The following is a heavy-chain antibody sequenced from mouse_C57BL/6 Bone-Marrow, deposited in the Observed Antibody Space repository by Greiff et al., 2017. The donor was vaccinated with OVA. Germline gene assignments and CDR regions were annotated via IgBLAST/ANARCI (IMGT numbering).Heavy chain of an antibody. V-gene: IGHV1-9*01. Sequence: VQLQHSGAELMKPGASVKLSCKATGYTFTGYWIEWVKQRPGHGLEWIGDILSGSGSTNYNEKFQGKATFNADTSSNTAYMQLSSLTTEDSAIYYCARDRGYFDYWDQGPTLTVSS. CDR3: ARDRGYFDY. CDR2: ILSGSGST. CDR1: GYTFTGYW. J-gene: IGHJ2*01.